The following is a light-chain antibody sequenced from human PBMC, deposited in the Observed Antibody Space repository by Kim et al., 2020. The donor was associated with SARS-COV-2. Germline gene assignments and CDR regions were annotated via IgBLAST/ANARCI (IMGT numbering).Light chain of an antibody. V-gene: IGLV10-54*01. CDR3: SAWDSSLSAWV. CDR2: RDN. J-gene: IGLJ3*02. Sequence: QAATFNSTGNSDNVGNQGAAWLQHPQGHPPKLLSYRDNNRPSGISERLSASRSGNTASLTITGLQPEDEADYYCSAWDSSLSAWVFGGGTQLTVL. CDR1: SDNVGNQG.